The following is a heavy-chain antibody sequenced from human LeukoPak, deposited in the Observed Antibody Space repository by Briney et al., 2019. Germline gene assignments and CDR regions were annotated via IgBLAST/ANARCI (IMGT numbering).Heavy chain of an antibody. V-gene: IGHV4-30-2*01. CDR3: ARARVSGSSWSVMPLPQWFDP. D-gene: IGHD6-13*01. CDR1: GDSISSGGYS. J-gene: IGHJ5*02. Sequence: PPETLSLTCAVSGDSISSGGYSWSWIRQPPGKGLEWIGYIYHIGSTYYNPSLKSRVTMSVGRSKNQFSLKLSSVTAADTAVYYCARARVSGSSWSVMPLPQWFDPWGQGTLVTVSS. CDR2: IYHIGST.